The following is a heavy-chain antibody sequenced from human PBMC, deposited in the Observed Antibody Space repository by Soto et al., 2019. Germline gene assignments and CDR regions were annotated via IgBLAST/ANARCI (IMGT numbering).Heavy chain of an antibody. CDR3: ARGRGGTGIAAAGTSRLDYYMDV. CDR1: GGSISSYY. Sequence: SETLSLTCTVSGGSISSYYWSWIRQPPGKGLEWIGYIYYSGSTNYNPSLKSRVTISVDTSKNQFSLKLSSVTAADTAVYYCARGRGGTGIAAAGTSRLDYYMDVWGKGTTVTVSS. CDR2: IYYSGST. V-gene: IGHV4-59*12. D-gene: IGHD6-13*01. J-gene: IGHJ6*03.